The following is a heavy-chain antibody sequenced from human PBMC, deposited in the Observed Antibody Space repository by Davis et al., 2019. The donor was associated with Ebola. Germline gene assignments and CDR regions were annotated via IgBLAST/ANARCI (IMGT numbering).Heavy chain of an antibody. CDR1: GGTFSSYA. D-gene: IGHD3-22*01. CDR2: IIPVFGIP. J-gene: IGHJ4*02. Sequence: SVKVSCKASGGTFSSYAISWVRQALGQGLDWMGGIIPVFGIPKYAQKFQGRVTITADESASTAYMELSSLRSEDTAVYYCARDRYSDGSGYFFEQSHWGQGTLVTVSS. V-gene: IGHV1-69*13. CDR3: ARDRYSDGSGYFFEQSH.